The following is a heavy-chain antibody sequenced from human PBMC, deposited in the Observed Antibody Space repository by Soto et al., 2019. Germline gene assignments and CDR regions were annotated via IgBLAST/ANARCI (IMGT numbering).Heavy chain of an antibody. CDR3: STGSTFSGSVFDY. Sequence: EVQLVESGGGLVKPGGSLRLSCAASGFSFRTTWMAWVRQAPGKGLEWVGRIKSKSAGETTDYADPVKGRFTISRDDSKDTLYLHRDSLATGDAAVYYCSTGSTFSGSVFDYWGQGTLVTVSS. CDR1: GFSFRTTW. D-gene: IGHD1-26*01. J-gene: IGHJ4*02. CDR2: IKSKSAGETT. V-gene: IGHV3-15*05.